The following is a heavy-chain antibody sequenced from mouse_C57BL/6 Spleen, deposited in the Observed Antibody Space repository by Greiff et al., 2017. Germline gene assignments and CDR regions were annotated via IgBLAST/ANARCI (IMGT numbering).Heavy chain of an antibody. CDR2: IDPSDSET. CDR3: ARYGNYRGYYFDY. J-gene: IGHJ2*01. CDR1: GYTFTSYW. V-gene: IGHV1-52*01. Sequence: QVQLQQPGAELVRPGSSVKLSCKASGYTFTSYWMHWVKQRPIQGLEWIGNIDPSDSETNYNQKFKDKATLTVDKSSSTAYMQLSSLTSDDSAVYYCARYGNYRGYYFDYWGQGTTLTVSS. D-gene: IGHD2-1*01.